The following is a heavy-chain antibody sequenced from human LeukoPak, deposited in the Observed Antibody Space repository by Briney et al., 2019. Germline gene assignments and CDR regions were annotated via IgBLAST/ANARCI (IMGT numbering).Heavy chain of an antibody. Sequence: PGGSLRLSCAASGFTFSSYGMHWVRQAPGKGLEWVAVILYDGSNKYYADSVKGRFTISRDNSKNTLYLQMNSLRAEDTAVYYCAKVFGSSGYYFDYWGQGTLVTVSS. J-gene: IGHJ4*02. V-gene: IGHV3-30*18. D-gene: IGHD3-22*01. CDR1: GFTFSSYG. CDR2: ILYDGSNK. CDR3: AKVFGSSGYYFDY.